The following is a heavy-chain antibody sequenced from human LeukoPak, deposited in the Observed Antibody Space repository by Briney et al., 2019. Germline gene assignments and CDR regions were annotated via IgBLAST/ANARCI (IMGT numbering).Heavy chain of an antibody. CDR3: VKRGGTTYPTPFEY. Sequence: PGGSLRLSCAASGFTFSSYAMNWVRQAPGKGLEWVSTIGGSGITTYYADSVKGRFTISRDNSKNMVYLQLNGLRAEDTAVYYCVKRGGTTYPTPFEYWAREPWSPSPQ. CDR2: IGGSGITT. J-gene: IGHJ4*02. D-gene: IGHD2/OR15-2a*01. CDR1: GFTFSSYA. V-gene: IGHV3-23*01.